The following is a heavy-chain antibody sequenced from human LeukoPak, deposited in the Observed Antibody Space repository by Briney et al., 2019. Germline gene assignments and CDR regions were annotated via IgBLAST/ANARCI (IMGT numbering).Heavy chain of an antibody. CDR1: GGTFSSYA. V-gene: IGHV1-69*04. J-gene: IGHJ4*02. Sequence: SVKLSCKASGGTFSSYAISWVRQAPGQGLEWMGRIIPIFGIANYAQKFQGRVTITADKSTCTAYMELSSLRSEDTAVYYCARELGIVGGTYYFDYWGQGTLVTVSS. CDR2: IIPIFGIA. D-gene: IGHD2-15*01. CDR3: ARELGIVGGTYYFDY.